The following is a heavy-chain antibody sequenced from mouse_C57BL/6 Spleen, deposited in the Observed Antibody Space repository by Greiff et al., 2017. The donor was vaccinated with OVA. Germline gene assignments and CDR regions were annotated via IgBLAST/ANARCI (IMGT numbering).Heavy chain of an antibody. CDR2: INPNNGGT. CDR1: GYTFTDYY. J-gene: IGHJ1*03. V-gene: IGHV1-26*01. D-gene: IGHD1-1*01. Sequence: EVQLQQSGPELVKPGASVKISCKASGYTFTDYYMNWVKQSHGKSLEWIGDINPNNGGTSYNQKFKGKATLTVDKASSTAYMELRSLTSEDSAVYYCARTPHITTVVATGLPWYFDVWGTGTTVTVSS. CDR3: ARTPHITTVVATGLPWYFDV.